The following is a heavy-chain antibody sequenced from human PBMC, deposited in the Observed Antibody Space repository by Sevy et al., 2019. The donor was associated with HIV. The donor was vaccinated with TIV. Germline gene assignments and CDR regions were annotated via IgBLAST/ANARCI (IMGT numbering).Heavy chain of an antibody. V-gene: IGHV4-59*01. J-gene: IGHJ4*02. Sequence: SETLSLTCNVSGDSISSYFWSWFRQPPGKGLEWIGYIYYSGSSEYNPSLRSRVTISIDTSKKYLSMKLTSVTAADTAVYYCARDSAEVPRALVYWGQGTLVTVSS. CDR2: IYYSGSS. CDR3: ARDSAEVPRALVY. D-gene: IGHD6-25*01. CDR1: GDSISSYF.